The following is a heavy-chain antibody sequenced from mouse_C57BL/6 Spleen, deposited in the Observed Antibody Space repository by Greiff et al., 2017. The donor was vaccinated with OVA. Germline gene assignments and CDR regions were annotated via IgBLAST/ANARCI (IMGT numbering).Heavy chain of an antibody. V-gene: IGHV1-26*01. CDR2: INPNNGGT. J-gene: IGHJ4*01. CDR1: GYTFTDYY. D-gene: IGHD1-1*01. CDR3: ARLRRYLDY. Sequence: EVQLQQSGPELVKPGASVKISCTASGYTFTDYYMNWVQQSHGKSLEWIGDINPNNGGTSYNQKIKGKATLTVDKSTSTAYMKLRSLTTEDSAVYYCARLRRYLDYWGQGTSVTVSS.